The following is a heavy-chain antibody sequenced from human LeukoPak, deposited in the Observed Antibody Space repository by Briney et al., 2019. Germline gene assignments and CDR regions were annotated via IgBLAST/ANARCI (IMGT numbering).Heavy chain of an antibody. CDR1: GYSFTSYW. CDR3: ARHGDGYNRDDAFDI. J-gene: IGHJ3*02. V-gene: IGHV5-51*01. CDR2: IYPGDSDT. D-gene: IGHD5-24*01. Sequence: GESLKISCKGSGYSFTSYWIGWVRQMPGKGLEWMGIIYPGDSDTRYSPSSQGQVTISADKSISTAYLQWSSLKAPDTAMYYCARHGDGYNRDDAFDIWGQGTMVTVSS.